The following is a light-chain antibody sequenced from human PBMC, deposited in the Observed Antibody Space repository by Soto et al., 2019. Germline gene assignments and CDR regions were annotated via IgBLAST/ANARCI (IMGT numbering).Light chain of an antibody. CDR2: GNS. J-gene: IGLJ1*01. CDR3: QSYDSSLSALYV. Sequence: QSVLTQPPSVSGAPGQRVTISCTGSSSNIGAGHDVHWYRQLPGTAPKLLIYGNSNRPSGVPDRFSGSKSGTSASLAITGLQAEDEADYYCQSYDSSLSALYVFGTGTKVTVL. CDR1: SSNIGAGHD. V-gene: IGLV1-40*01.